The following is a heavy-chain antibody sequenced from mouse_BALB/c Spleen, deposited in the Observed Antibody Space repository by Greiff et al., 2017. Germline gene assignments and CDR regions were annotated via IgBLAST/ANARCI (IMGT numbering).Heavy chain of an antibody. CDR1: GYAFTNYL. J-gene: IGHJ3*01. CDR2: INPGSGGT. V-gene: IGHV1-54*01. D-gene: IGHD2-4*01. Sequence: QVHVKQSGAELVRPGTSVKVSCKASGYAFTNYLIEWVKQRPGQGLEWIGVINPGSGGTNYNEKFKGKATLTADKSSSTAYMQLSSLTSDDSAVYFCARDGYDYDGAWFAYWGQGTLVTVSA. CDR3: ARDGYDYDGAWFAY.